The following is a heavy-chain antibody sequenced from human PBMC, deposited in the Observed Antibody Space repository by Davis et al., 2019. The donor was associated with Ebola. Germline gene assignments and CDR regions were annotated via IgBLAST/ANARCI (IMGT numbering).Heavy chain of an antibody. D-gene: IGHD3-3*01. Sequence: MPSETLSLTCTVSGASISSYYWSWIRQSPGKGLEWIGYMYHSGSTNYNPSLKSRVTISRDTSNNRFSLKLTSVTAADTAVFYCARENDFWNGYPMDVWGKGTTVTVSS. V-gene: IGHV4-59*01. CDR2: MYHSGST. CDR3: ARENDFWNGYPMDV. CDR1: GASISSYY. J-gene: IGHJ6*03.